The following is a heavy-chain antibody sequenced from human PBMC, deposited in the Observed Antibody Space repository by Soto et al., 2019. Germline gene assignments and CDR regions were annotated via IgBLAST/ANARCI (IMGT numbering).Heavy chain of an antibody. CDR3: ARGIAAAGRWNNWFDP. V-gene: IGHV4-34*01. J-gene: IGHJ5*02. CDR1: GGSFSGYY. D-gene: IGHD6-13*01. CDR2: INHSGST. Sequence: PSETLSLTCAVYGGSFSGYYWSWIRQPPGKGLEWIGEINHSGSTNYNPSLKSRVTISVDTSKNQFSLKLSSVTAADTAVYYCARGIAAAGRWNNWFDPRAQRTLVTVSS.